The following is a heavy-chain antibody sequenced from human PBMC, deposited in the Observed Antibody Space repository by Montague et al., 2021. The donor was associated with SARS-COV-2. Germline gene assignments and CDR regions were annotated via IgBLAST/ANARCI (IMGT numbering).Heavy chain of an antibody. Sequence: SETLSLTCVVYGGSFSGYYWSWIRQPPGKGLEWIGEINHSGSTNYNPSLKSRVTISVDTSKKQFSLRLNSVTAADTAVYYCARFTAVTSSLDFWGQGTLVPVSS. CDR3: ARFTAVTSSLDF. D-gene: IGHD4-17*01. CDR2: INHSGST. J-gene: IGHJ4*02. V-gene: IGHV4-34*01. CDR1: GGSFSGYY.